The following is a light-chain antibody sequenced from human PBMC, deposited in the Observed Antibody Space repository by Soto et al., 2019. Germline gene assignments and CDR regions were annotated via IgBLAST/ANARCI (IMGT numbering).Light chain of an antibody. CDR2: GNT. CDR1: SSNIGADFN. CDR3: QSYDSGLSGYV. V-gene: IGLV1-40*01. Sequence: QSALTQPPSVSGAPGQRLTISCTGSSSNIGADFNVHWYQQLPGTAPKLLIYGNTNRPSGVPDRFSGSKSGTSASPAITGLQPEDEADYYCQSYDSGLSGYVFGTGTKVTVL. J-gene: IGLJ1*01.